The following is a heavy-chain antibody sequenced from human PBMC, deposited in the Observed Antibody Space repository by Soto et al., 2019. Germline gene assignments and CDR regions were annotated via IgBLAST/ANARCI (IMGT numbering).Heavy chain of an antibody. Sequence: EVQMVETGGGLIQPGGSLRLSCADSGFTVSSHYMSWVRQAPGKGLEWVSVIYSGGSTYYADSVKGRFTISRDNSKNTLYLQMNSLRVEDTAVYYCARGAPYGSGSYYKDWGQGTLVTVSS. CDR2: IYSGGST. CDR3: ARGAPYGSGSYYKD. J-gene: IGHJ1*01. D-gene: IGHD3-10*01. V-gene: IGHV3-53*02. CDR1: GFTVSSHY.